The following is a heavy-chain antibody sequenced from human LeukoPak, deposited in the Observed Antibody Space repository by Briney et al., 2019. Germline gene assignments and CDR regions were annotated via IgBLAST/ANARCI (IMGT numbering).Heavy chain of an antibody. J-gene: IGHJ1*01. CDR3: ARESSGFHR. CDR1: GESVSSNTAA. V-gene: IGHV6-1*01. CDR2: TYYRSKWYN. Sequence: SQTLSLTCVLYGESVSSNTAAWNWIRQSPSRGLEWLGRTYYRSKWYNDYAPSVKSRISIDPDTSKNHFPLQLNSVTPEDSAVYYCARESSGFHRWGQGTLVTVSS.